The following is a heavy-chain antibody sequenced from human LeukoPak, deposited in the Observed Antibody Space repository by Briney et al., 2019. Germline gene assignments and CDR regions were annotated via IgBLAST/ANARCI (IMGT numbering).Heavy chain of an antibody. D-gene: IGHD3-10*01. Sequence: GGSLRLSCAASGFTFSTFAMIWVRQPPGKGLEWVSSIFPSGGEIHYADSVRGRFTISRDNSKSTLSLQMNSLRAEDTAVYYCAKDYYGSGSYQYYFDYWGQGTLVTVSS. V-gene: IGHV3-23*01. CDR3: AKDYYGSGSYQYYFDY. J-gene: IGHJ4*02. CDR2: IFPSGGEI. CDR1: GFTFSTFA.